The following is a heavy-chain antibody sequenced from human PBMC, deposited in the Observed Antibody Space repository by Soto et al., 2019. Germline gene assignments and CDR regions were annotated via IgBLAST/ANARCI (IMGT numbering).Heavy chain of an antibody. J-gene: IGHJ2*01. CDR1: GYSFTSYW. CDR3: ARHVHSSAYYYWYFDL. D-gene: IGHD6-25*01. CDR2: IYPGDSDT. Sequence: GESLKISCKGSGYSFTSYWIGWVPQMPGKGLEWMGIIYPGDSDTRYSPSFQGQVTISADKSISTAYLQWSSLKASDTAMYYCARHVHSSAYYYWYFDLWGRGTLVTVSS. V-gene: IGHV5-51*01.